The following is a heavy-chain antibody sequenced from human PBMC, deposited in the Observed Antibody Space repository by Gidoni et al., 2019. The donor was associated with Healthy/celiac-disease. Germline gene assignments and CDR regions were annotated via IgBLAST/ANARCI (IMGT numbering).Heavy chain of an antibody. Sequence: EVQLVESGGCLVQPGGSLRLSCSASGFTFSSYWMSWVRQAPGKGLEWVANIKQDGSEKYDVDAGKGRFTISRDNAKNSLYLQMNSLRAEDTAVYYCARDGGGYSYGYDYWGQGTLVTVSS. V-gene: IGHV3-7*01. CDR1: GFTFSSYW. D-gene: IGHD5-18*01. J-gene: IGHJ4*02. CDR3: ARDGGGYSYGYDY. CDR2: IKQDGSEK.